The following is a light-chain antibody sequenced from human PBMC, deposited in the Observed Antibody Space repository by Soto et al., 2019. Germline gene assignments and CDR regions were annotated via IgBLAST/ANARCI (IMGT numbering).Light chain of an antibody. V-gene: IGKV3-11*01. CDR1: QNINKY. CDR2: DAS. Sequence: EIVLTQSPGTLSLSPGERATLSCRTSQNINKYLAWYQQKPGQAPRLLIYDASNRATGIPARFSGSGSGTDFTLTISSLEPEDFAVYYCKQRSTWPITFGQGTRLEIK. CDR3: KQRSTWPIT. J-gene: IGKJ5*01.